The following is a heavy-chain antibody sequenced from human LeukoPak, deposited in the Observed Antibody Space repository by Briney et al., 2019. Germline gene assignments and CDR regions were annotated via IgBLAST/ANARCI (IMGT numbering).Heavy chain of an antibody. CDR2: MNPNTGRT. CDR3: AVGDPYQLLEE. V-gene: IGHV1-8*01. Sequence: ASVKVSCKASRYTFTSYDINWVREAAGQRLEWMGWMNPNTGRTGFAQKFQGRLTMTRDASISTAYMELSSLRSDDTAVYYCAVGDPYQLLEEWGQGTLVTVSS. D-gene: IGHD1-26*01. CDR1: RYTFTSYD. J-gene: IGHJ4*02.